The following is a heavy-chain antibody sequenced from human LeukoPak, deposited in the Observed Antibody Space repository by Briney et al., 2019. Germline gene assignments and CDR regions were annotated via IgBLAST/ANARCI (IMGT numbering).Heavy chain of an antibody. D-gene: IGHD3-22*01. CDR2: ISWNSGSI. V-gene: IGHV3-9*01. Sequence: GGSLRLSCAASGFTFDDYAMPWVRQAPGKGLEWVSGISWNSGSIGYADSVKGRFTISRDNAKNSLYLQMNSLRAEDTALYYCAKEGGSYYDSRAERYFDYWGQGTLVTVSS. CDR3: AKEGGSYYDSRAERYFDY. CDR1: GFTFDDYA. J-gene: IGHJ4*02.